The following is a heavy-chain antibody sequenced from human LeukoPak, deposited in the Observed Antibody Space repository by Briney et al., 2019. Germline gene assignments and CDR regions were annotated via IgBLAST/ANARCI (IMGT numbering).Heavy chain of an antibody. D-gene: IGHD3-10*01. CDR2: IHNSGTT. J-gene: IGHJ5*02. CDR3: ARRYYYNLGSFPFDP. Sequence: SETLSLTCAVSGGPFSGYFWSWIRQPPGKGLEWIGEIHNSGTTNYNPSLNSRVTISEDTSKNQIYLNLRSVTAADTAVYYCARRYYYNLGSFPFDPWGQGTLVTVSS. V-gene: IGHV4-34*01. CDR1: GGPFSGYF.